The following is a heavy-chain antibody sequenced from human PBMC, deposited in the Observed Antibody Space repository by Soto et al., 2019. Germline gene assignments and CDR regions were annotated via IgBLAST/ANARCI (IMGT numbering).Heavy chain of an antibody. Sequence: SETLSLTCTVSGGSISSYYWSWIRQPPGKGLEWIGYIYYSGSTNYNPSLKSRVTISVDTSKNQFSLKLSSVTAADTAVYYCARSFGRIAARWFDPWGQGTLVTVSS. V-gene: IGHV4-59*01. D-gene: IGHD6-6*01. CDR1: GGSISSYY. J-gene: IGHJ5*02. CDR2: IYYSGST. CDR3: ARSFGRIAARWFDP.